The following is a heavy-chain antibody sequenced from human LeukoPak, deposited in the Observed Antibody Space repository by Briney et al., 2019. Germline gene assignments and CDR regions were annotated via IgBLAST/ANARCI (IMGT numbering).Heavy chain of an antibody. V-gene: IGHV4-4*07. D-gene: IGHD3-22*01. Sequence: PSETLSLTCTVSGVSISSYYWSWIRQPAGKGLEWIGRIYTSGSTNYNPSLKSRVTMSVDTSKNQFSLKLSSVTAADTAVYYCARDGYGHYGSSGYYPPRVGWFDPWGQGTLVTVSS. CDR2: IYTSGST. J-gene: IGHJ5*02. CDR3: ARDGYGHYGSSGYYPPRVGWFDP. CDR1: GVSISSYY.